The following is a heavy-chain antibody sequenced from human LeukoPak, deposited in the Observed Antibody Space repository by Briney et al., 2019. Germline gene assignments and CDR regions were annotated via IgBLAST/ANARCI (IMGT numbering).Heavy chain of an antibody. V-gene: IGHV3-21*01. J-gene: IGHJ4*02. CDR2: ISSSSTYI. D-gene: IGHD6-19*01. CDR1: GFTFSNAW. Sequence: SGGSLRLSCAASGFTFSNAWMSWVRQAPGKGLEWVSYISSSSTYIYYADSVKGRFTISRDNAKNSLYLQMNSLTAEDTAVYYCLSPGVAVTGTEYWGQGTRVTVSS. CDR3: LSPGVAVTGTEY.